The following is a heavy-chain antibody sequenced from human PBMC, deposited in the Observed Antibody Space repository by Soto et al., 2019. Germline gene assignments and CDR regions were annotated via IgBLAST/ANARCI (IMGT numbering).Heavy chain of an antibody. CDR2: ISYDGSNK. V-gene: IGHV3-30-3*01. Sequence: QVQLVESGGGVVQPGRSLRLSCAASGFTFSSYAMHWVRQAPGKGLEWVAVISYDGSNKYYADSVKGRFTISRDNSKYTLYLQMSSLRAEDTAVYYCARDLRDDYGDISPLYYFDSWGQGTLVTVSS. CDR1: GFTFSSYA. CDR3: ARDLRDDYGDISPLYYFDS. J-gene: IGHJ4*02. D-gene: IGHD4-17*01.